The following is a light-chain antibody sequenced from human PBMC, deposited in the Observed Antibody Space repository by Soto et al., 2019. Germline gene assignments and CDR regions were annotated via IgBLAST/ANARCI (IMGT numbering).Light chain of an antibody. CDR3: QQYNDWPIT. V-gene: IGKV3-15*01. CDR1: QSIGGNF. CDR2: RAS. J-gene: IGKJ5*01. Sequence: EIVITQSPSTLSVSPGERATLSCRASQSIGGNFLAWYQQKPGQAPRLLIYRASTRATGISGRFSGSGSGTEFTLTITSLQSEDFAVYYCQQYNDWPITCGLGTRWRL.